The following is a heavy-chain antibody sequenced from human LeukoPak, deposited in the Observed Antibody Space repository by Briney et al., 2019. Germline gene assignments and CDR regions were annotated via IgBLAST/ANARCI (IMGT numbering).Heavy chain of an antibody. D-gene: IGHD5-24*01. CDR3: ARSRWLQLTFDY. CDR2: IYYSGYT. V-gene: IGHV4-59*01. CDR1: GGSISPYY. Sequence: PSETLSLTCNASGGSISPYYWSWIRQSPGKGLELIGYIYYSGYTNYNPSLKSRVTISLDTSKNQFSLKLSSVTAADTAVYYCARSRWLQLTFDYWGQGTLVTVSS. J-gene: IGHJ4*02.